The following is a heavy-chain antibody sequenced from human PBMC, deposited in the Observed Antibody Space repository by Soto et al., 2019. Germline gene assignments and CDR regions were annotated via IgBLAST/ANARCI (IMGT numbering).Heavy chain of an antibody. D-gene: IGHD1-26*01. Sequence: EVQLVESGGGLAQPGWSRRLSCAASGFNFDDHAMHWVRRTPGKGLEWVSGISWNSVTINYADSIKGRFTISRDNAKRTLYLQMNNLRPADTVMYFCVRSSGSQPRAGWFDPWGQGTLVTVS. J-gene: IGHJ5*02. V-gene: IGHV3-9*01. CDR3: VRSSGSQPRAGWFDP. CDR2: ISWNSVTI. CDR1: GFNFDDHA.